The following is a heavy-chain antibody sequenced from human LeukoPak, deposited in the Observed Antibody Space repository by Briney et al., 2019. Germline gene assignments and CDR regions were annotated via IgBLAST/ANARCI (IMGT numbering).Heavy chain of an antibody. CDR2: ISYSGST. J-gene: IGHJ4*02. CDR3: ARRPLNYYDSSGFLLTFFDY. Sequence: SETLSLTCTVSGGSISSSSYFWGWIRLPPGKGLEWIGTISYSGSTYYNPSLKSRVAISVDTSKSQFSLKLNSVTAADTAVYYCARRPLNYYDSSGFLLTFFDYWGQGTLVTVSS. D-gene: IGHD3-22*01. V-gene: IGHV4-39*01. CDR1: GGSISSSSYF.